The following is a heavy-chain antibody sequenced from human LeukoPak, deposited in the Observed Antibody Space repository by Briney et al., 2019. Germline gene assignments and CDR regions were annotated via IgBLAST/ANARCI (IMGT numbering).Heavy chain of an antibody. V-gene: IGHV3-30*02. J-gene: IGHJ4*02. CDR3: AKDDYGGNYYFDY. CDR1: GFTFSSYG. D-gene: IGHD4-23*01. CDR2: IRYDGSDK. Sequence: PGGSLRLSCAAPGFTFSSYGMHWVRQAPGKGLEWVAFIRYDGSDKYYADSVKGRFTISRDNSKNTLYLQMNSLRAEDTAVYYCAKDDYGGNYYFDYWGQGTLVTVSS.